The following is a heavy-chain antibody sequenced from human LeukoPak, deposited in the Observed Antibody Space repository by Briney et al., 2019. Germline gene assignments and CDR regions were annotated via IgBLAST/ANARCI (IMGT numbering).Heavy chain of an antibody. J-gene: IGHJ3*01. CDR2: VYYTGRT. V-gene: IGHV4-61*01. Sequence: SETLSLTCTVSGFSINSVSSSYYWSWIRQPPGKGLEWIAYVYYTGRTLYNPSLGSRVTISVDTSKTQFSLTVTSVTAADTAVYYCARHMSVSYDAFDLWGRGTTVTVSS. CDR3: ARHMSVSYDAFDL. CDR1: GFSINSVSSSYY. D-gene: IGHD3-10*01.